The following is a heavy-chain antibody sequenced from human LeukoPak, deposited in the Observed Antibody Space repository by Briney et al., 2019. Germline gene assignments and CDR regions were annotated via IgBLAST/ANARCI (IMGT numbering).Heavy chain of an antibody. CDR2: IYYSKNT. V-gene: IGHV4-4*02. D-gene: IGHD5-18*01. CDR1: GGSINSNKW. J-gene: IGHJ4*02. Sequence: SETLSLTCAVSGGSINSNKWWSWVRQPPGKGLEWIGSIYYSKNTYYNPSLKSRVTISADTSKNQFSLTLGSVSATDTAVYYCVSPRGFSYGYFDYWGQGTLVTVSS. CDR3: VSPRGFSYGYFDY.